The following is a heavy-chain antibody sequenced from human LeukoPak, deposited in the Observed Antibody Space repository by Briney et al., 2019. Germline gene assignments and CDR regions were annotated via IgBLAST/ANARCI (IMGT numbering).Heavy chain of an antibody. CDR1: GFTFSTYT. V-gene: IGHV3-48*02. D-gene: IGHD2-15*01. CDR2: IGRSASAI. J-gene: IGHJ4*02. Sequence: GGSLRLSCAASGFTFSTYTMNCVSQAAGKGLEWISHIGRSASAIFYADSVQGRFTISRASAKNSLFLQMNSLSDEDTAVYYCARDHQWSFDSWGQGTLVTVSS. CDR3: ARDHQWSFDS.